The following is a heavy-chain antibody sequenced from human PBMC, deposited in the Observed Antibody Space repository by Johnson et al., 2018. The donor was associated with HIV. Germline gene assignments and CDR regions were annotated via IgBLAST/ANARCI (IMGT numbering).Heavy chain of an antibody. Sequence: VQLVESGGGLVQPGRSLRLSCAASGFTFSSYAMHWVRQAPGKGLEWVAVISYDGSTYYADSVKGRFTISRDNSKNSLYLQMNSLRTEDTALYYCAKELTRHGTSGDAFDIWGQGTMVTVSS. CDR2: ISYDGST. CDR1: GFTFSSYA. J-gene: IGHJ3*02. CDR3: AKELTRHGTSGDAFDI. V-gene: IGHV3-30-3*01. D-gene: IGHD4/OR15-4a*01.